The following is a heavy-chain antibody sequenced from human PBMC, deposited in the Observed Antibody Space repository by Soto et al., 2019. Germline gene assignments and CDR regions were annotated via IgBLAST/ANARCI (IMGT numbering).Heavy chain of an antibody. Sequence: EVQLVESGGGLVQPGGSLRLSCAASGFTVSSNYMSWVRQAPGKGLEWVSVIYSGGSTYYADSVKGRFTISRHNSKSTRDLQMSSLRAEDTAVYYCARTYCGGDCYWGIDCWGQGTLVTVSS. D-gene: IGHD2-21*02. CDR2: IYSGGST. CDR1: GFTVSSNY. V-gene: IGHV3-53*04. J-gene: IGHJ4*02. CDR3: ARTYCGGDCYWGIDC.